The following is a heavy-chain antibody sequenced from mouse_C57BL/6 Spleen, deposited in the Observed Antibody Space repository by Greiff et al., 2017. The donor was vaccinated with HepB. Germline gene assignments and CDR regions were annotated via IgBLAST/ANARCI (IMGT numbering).Heavy chain of an antibody. D-gene: IGHD2-14*01. CDR3: AKGYRSYWYFDV. J-gene: IGHJ1*03. Sequence: VQLKESGPELVKPGASVKISCKASGYSFTSYYIHWVKQRPGQGLEWIGWIYPGSGNTKYNEKFKGKATLTADTASSTAYMQLSSLTSEDSAVYYCAKGYRSYWYFDVWGTGTTVTVSS. V-gene: IGHV1-66*01. CDR1: GYSFTSYY. CDR2: IYPGSGNT.